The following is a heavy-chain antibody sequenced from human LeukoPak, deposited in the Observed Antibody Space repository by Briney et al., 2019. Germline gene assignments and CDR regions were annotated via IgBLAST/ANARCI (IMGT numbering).Heavy chain of an antibody. D-gene: IGHD6-13*01. V-gene: IGHV1-8*01. CDR3: ARGRTIAAAGTIGY. CDR1: GYTFTSYD. CDR2: MNPNSGNT. Sequence: ASVKVSCKASGYTFTSYDINWVRQATGQGLEWMGWMNPNSGNTGYAQKFQGRVTMTRNTSISTAYMELSSLRSEDTAVYYCARGRTIAAAGTIGYWGQGTLVTVSS. J-gene: IGHJ4*02.